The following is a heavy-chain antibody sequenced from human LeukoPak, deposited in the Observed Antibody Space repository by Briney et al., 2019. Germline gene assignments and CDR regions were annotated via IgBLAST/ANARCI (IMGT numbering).Heavy chain of an antibody. Sequence: ASVKVSCKASGYTFTCFYIHWLRQAPGQGLVWMAWINPQSGATNYAQKFRGRVTMTRDMSITTAYMEVTSLRSDDTAVYYCARGGDDSGLYFAYWGQGTLVSVSS. J-gene: IGHJ4*02. CDR1: GYTFTCFY. CDR3: ARGGDDSGLYFAY. CDR2: INPQSGAT. D-gene: IGHD3-22*01. V-gene: IGHV1-2*02.